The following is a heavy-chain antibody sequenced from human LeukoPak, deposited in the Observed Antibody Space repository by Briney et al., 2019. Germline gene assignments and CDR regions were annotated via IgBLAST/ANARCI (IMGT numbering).Heavy chain of an antibody. CDR2: ISGSGGST. Sequence: GGSLRLSCAASGFTFSSYAMSWVRQAPGKGLEWGSAISGSGGSTYYADSVKGRFTISRDNSKNTLYLQMNSLRAEDTAVYYCAKDAGDYGDNWYFDLWGRGTLVTVSS. D-gene: IGHD4-17*01. V-gene: IGHV3-23*01. CDR1: GFTFSSYA. CDR3: AKDAGDYGDNWYFDL. J-gene: IGHJ2*01.